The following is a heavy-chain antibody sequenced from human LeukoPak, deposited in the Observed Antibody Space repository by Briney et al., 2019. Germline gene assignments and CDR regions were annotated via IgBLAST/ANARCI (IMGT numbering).Heavy chain of an antibody. CDR1: GFTFSSYG. Sequence: GGSLRLSCAASGFTFSSYGMHWVRQAPGKGLEWVAVIWYDGSNKYYADSEKGRFTISRDNSKNTLYLQMNSLRAEDTAVYYCARDADYGGNSLSLSGYYYYYYGMDVWGQGTTVTVSS. J-gene: IGHJ6*02. CDR3: ARDADYGGNSLSLSGYYYYYYGMDV. D-gene: IGHD4-23*01. CDR2: IWYDGSNK. V-gene: IGHV3-33*01.